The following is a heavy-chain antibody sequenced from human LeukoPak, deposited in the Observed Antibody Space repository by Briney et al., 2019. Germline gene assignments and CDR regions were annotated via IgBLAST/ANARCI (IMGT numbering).Heavy chain of an antibody. CDR2: VYTGGST. Sequence: GGSLRLSCAASGFTVSSNYMTWVRQAPGKGLEWVSVVYTGGSTYSADSVKGRFTISRDNSKNTLYLQMNSLRAEHTAVYYCARGLAAAGLYFDYWGQGTLVTVSS. CDR1: GFTVSSNY. CDR3: ARGLAAAGLYFDY. D-gene: IGHD6-13*01. J-gene: IGHJ4*02. V-gene: IGHV3-53*01.